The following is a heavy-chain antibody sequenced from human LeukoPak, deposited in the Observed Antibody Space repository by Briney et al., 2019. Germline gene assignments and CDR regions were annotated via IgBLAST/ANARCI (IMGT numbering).Heavy chain of an antibody. CDR3: ARRISTRRGETCSSTSCYFDY. CDR2: IFHSGIT. Sequence: SSETLSLTCAVSGFSISSGYFWAWIRPSPGKGLEWIGSIFHSGITYYNPSLKSRITISVDTSKNNFSLRVSSVTAADTAVYYCARRISTRRGETCSSTSCYFDYWGQGTLVTVSS. CDR1: GFSISSGYF. D-gene: IGHD2-2*01. V-gene: IGHV4-38-2*01. J-gene: IGHJ4*02.